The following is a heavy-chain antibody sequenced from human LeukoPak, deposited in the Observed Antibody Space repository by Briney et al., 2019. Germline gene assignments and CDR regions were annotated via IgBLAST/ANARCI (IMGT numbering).Heavy chain of an antibody. J-gene: IGHJ6*02. Sequence: GGSLRLSCAASGFTFSSYWMHWVRQAPGKGLVWVSRINSDGSSTSYADSVKGRFTISRDNAKNTLYLQMNSLRAEDTAVYYCAQSRVYYGMDVWGQGTTVTASS. V-gene: IGHV3-74*01. CDR1: GFTFSSYW. CDR2: INSDGSST. CDR3: AQSRVYYGMDV.